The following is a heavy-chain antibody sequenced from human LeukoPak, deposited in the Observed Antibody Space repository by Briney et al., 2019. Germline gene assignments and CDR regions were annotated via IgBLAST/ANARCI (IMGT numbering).Heavy chain of an antibody. V-gene: IGHV3-30*02. CDR1: GFTFSSYG. D-gene: IGHD3-22*01. CDR3: AKDLWNYYDSSGYSFDY. Sequence: GGSLRLSCAASGFTFSSYGLHWVRQAPGKGLEWVAFIRYDGSRKYYADSVKGRFTISRDNSKNTLYLQMNSLRAEDTAVYYCAKDLWNYYDSSGYSFDYWGQGTLVTVSS. CDR2: IRYDGSRK. J-gene: IGHJ4*02.